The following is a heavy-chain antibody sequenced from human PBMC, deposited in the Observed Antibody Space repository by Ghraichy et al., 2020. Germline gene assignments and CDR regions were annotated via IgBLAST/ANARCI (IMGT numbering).Heavy chain of an antibody. J-gene: IGHJ5*02. Sequence: GESLNISCAASGFTFSSYAMSWVRQAPGKGLEWVSAISGSGGSTYYADSVKGRFTISRDNSKNTLYLQMNSLRAEDTAVYYCAQDGYGDYDWFDPWGQGTLVTVAS. CDR2: ISGSGGST. D-gene: IGHD4-17*01. V-gene: IGHV3-23*01. CDR1: GFTFSSYA. CDR3: AQDGYGDYDWFDP.